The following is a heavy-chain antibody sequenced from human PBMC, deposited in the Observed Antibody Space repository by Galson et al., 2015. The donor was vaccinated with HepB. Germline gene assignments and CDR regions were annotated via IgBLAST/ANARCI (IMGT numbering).Heavy chain of an antibody. CDR1: GFTFSSSA. D-gene: IGHD2-15*01. V-gene: IGHV3-21*01. CDR3: ARGGGSYNL. Sequence: SLRLSCAASGFTFSSSAMNWVRQAPGKGLEWVSSINSGSTSISYEDSMKGRFPISRDNAKNSVYLQMNSLRVEDTAVYYCARGGGSYNLWGQGTLVTVSS. J-gene: IGHJ4*02. CDR2: INSGSTSI.